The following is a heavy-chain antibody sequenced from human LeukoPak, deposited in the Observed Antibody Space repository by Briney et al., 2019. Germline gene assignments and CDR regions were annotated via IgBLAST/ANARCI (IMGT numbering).Heavy chain of an antibody. Sequence: GGSLRLSCAASGFTFSSYSMNWVRQAPGKGLEWASSISSSSSYIYYADSVKGRFTISRDNAKNSLYLQMNSLRAEDTAVYYCARGGLDDILDYWGQGTLVTVSS. CDR1: GFTFSSYS. CDR2: ISSSSSYI. J-gene: IGHJ4*02. D-gene: IGHD3-9*01. CDR3: ARGGLDDILDY. V-gene: IGHV3-21*01.